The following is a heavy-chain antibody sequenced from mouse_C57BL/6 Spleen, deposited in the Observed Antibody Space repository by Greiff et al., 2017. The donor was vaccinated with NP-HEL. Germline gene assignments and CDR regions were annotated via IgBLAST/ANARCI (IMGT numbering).Heavy chain of an antibody. V-gene: IGHV5-4*03. CDR1: GFTFSSYA. J-gene: IGHJ4*01. CDR2: ISDGGSYT. Sequence: EVKLMESGGGLAKPGGSLKLSCAASGFTFSSYAMSWVRQTPEKRLEWVATISDGGSYTYYPDNVKGRFTISRDNAKNNLYLQMSHRKSEDTAMYYCARYRGDDGYYDAMDYWGQGTSVTVSS. D-gene: IGHD2-3*01. CDR3: ARYRGDDGYYDAMDY.